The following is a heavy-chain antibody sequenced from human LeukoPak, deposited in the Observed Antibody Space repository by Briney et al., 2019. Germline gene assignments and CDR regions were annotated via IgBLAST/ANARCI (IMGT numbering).Heavy chain of an antibody. V-gene: IGHV3-21*01. CDR3: ASSFLSGSYSVPGFDC. CDR2: ISSSSSYI. J-gene: IGHJ4*02. D-gene: IGHD1-26*01. CDR1: GFTFSSYS. Sequence: PGGSLRLSCAASGFTFSSYSMNWVRQAPGKGLEWVSSISSSSSYIYYADSVKGRFTISRDNAKNSLYLQMNSLRAEDTAVYYCASSFLSGSYSVPGFDCWGQGTLVTVSS.